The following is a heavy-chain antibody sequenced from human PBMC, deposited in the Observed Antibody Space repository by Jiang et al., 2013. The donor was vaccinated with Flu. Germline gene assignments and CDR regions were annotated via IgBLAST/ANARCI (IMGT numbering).Heavy chain of an antibody. J-gene: IGHJ4*02. CDR1: GYSISSGYY. CDR3: ARDVRMHYFDSGVALNSTT. CDR2: IYHSGIT. V-gene: IGHV4-38-2*02. D-gene: IGHD3-22*01. Sequence: LLKPSETLSLTCAVSGYSISSGYYWGWIRQSPGKGLEWIGSIYHSGITSYNPSLKSRVTISVGTSKNQFSLNLSSVTAADTAVYYCARDVRMHYFDSGVALNSTTWGQGTLVHRLL.